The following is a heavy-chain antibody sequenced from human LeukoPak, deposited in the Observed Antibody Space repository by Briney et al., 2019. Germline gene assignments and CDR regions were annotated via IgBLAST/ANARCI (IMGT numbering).Heavy chain of an antibody. CDR3: ARGTVLRFLEWLLPDLDY. J-gene: IGHJ4*02. CDR1: GYTFTSYG. CDR2: ISAYNGNT. Sequence: ASVKVSCKASGYTFTSYGISWVRQAPGQGLEWMGWISAYNGNTNYAQKLQGRVTMTTDTSTSTAYMELRSLRSDDTAVYYCARGTVLRFLEWLLPDLDYWGQGALVTVSS. V-gene: IGHV1-18*01. D-gene: IGHD3-3*01.